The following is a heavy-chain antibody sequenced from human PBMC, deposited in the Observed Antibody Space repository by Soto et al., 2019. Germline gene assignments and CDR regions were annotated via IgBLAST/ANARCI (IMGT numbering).Heavy chain of an antibody. CDR3: ASSTWQAPARTIDY. J-gene: IGHJ4*02. CDR2: INPSGGST. V-gene: IGHV1-46*01. CDR1: GYTFTSYY. Sequence: VKVSCKASGYTFTSYYMHWVRQAPGQGLAWMGIINPSGGSTSYAQKFQGRGTMTRDTSTSTAYMELSSLRSEDTAVYYCASSTWQAPARTIDYWGPGTLVTLSS. D-gene: IGHD2-2*01.